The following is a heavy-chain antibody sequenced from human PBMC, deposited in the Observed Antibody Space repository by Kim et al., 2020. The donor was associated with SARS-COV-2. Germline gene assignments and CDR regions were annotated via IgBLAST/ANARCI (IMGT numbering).Heavy chain of an antibody. Sequence: SETLSLTCTVSGGSISSGSYYWSWIRQPAGKGLEWIGRIYTSGSTNYNPSLKSRVTISVDTSKNQFSLKLSSVTAADTAVYYCAREAYGMDVWGQGTTVTVSS. CDR1: GGSISSGSYY. CDR3: AREAYGMDV. V-gene: IGHV4-61*02. J-gene: IGHJ6*02. CDR2: IYTSGST.